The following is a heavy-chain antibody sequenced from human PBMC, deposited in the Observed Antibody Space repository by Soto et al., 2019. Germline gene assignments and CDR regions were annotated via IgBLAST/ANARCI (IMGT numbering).Heavy chain of an antibody. D-gene: IGHD7-27*01. CDR1: GASVSSGSHY. CDR3: ASELGKSCMDV. V-gene: IGHV4-61*01. CDR2: ISSSGGT. J-gene: IGHJ6*02. Sequence: QVQLQESGPGLVKPSETLSLTCTVSGASVSSGSHYWTWFRQPPGKGLEWIGYISSSGGTNYSPSLKRRDSISLDRSKNQFSLILSALTVADTAAYYCASELGKSCMDVWGQGTTVTVSS.